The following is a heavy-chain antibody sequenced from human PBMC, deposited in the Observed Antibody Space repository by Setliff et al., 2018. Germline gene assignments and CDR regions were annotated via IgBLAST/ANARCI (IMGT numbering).Heavy chain of an antibody. V-gene: IGHV4-4*08. CDR2: IYTTGST. CDR1: GDSIRNYH. CDR3: ARKDGDM. Sequence: PSETLSLTCTVSGDSIRNYHWSWFRQPPGSRLEWIGYIYTTGSTSYNPSLKSRVTMSVDTSKYQFSLKMRSVTAADAALYYCARKDGDMWGQGTMVTVSS. D-gene: IGHD2-15*01. J-gene: IGHJ3*02.